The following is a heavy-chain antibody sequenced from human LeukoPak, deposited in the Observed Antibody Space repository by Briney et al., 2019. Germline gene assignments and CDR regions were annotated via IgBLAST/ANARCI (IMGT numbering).Heavy chain of an antibody. Sequence: SETLSLTCFVSTYSISSGYYWGWIRQPPGKGLEWLGSIYHTGSTYYNPSLNSRVTISVDTSKNQFSLKLSSVTAADTAVYYCAIPREGLRNLRAFDYWGQGTLVTVSS. CDR3: AIPREGLRNLRAFDY. CDR1: TYSISSGYY. CDR2: IYHTGST. J-gene: IGHJ4*02. D-gene: IGHD5-12*01. V-gene: IGHV4-38-2*01.